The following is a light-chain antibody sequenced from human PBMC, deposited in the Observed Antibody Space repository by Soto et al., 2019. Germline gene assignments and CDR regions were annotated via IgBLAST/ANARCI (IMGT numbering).Light chain of an antibody. CDR2: DDN. CDR3: GSWDSSLSAYV. J-gene: IGLJ1*01. CDR1: SSNIGGNS. V-gene: IGLV1-51*01. Sequence: HSLLAQPPSVSSAPGQKVTISCSGSSSNIGGNSVSWYQQLPGTAPKLLIYDDNKRPSGIPDRFSGSKSGTSATLVITGFQTGGEADYYCGSWDSSLSAYVFGTGTKVTVL.